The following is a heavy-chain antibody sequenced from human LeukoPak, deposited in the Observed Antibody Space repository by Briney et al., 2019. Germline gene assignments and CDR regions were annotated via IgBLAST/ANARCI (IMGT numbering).Heavy chain of an antibody. CDR3: ARAPEYYDILTGYYYYYGMDV. CDR2: ISSSGSTI. J-gene: IGHJ6*02. D-gene: IGHD3-9*01. Sequence: GGSLRLSCAASGFTFSDYYMSWIRQAPGKGLEWVSYISSSGSTIYYADSVKARFTISRDNAKNSLYLQMNSLRAEDTAVYYCARAPEYYDILTGYYYYYGMDVWSQGTTVTVSS. V-gene: IGHV3-11*01. CDR1: GFTFSDYY.